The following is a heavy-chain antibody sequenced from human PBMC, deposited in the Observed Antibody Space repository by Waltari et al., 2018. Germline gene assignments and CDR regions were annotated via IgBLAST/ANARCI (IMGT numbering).Heavy chain of an antibody. J-gene: IGHJ5*02. Sequence: QVQLVQSGAEVKKPGSSVKVSCKASGGTFSSYAISWVRQAPGQGLAWMGRIIPIFGTANYAQKFQGRVTITADKSTSTAYMELSSLRSEDTAVYYCARDLGRWDDYGGNSYPWGQGTLVTVSS. CDR1: GGTFSSYA. V-gene: IGHV1-69*08. CDR2: IIPIFGTA. CDR3: ARDLGRWDDYGGNSYP. D-gene: IGHD2-21*02.